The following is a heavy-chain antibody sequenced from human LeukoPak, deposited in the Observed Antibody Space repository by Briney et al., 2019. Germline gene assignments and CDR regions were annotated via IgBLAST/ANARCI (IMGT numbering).Heavy chain of an antibody. CDR2: ISAYNGNT. V-gene: IGHV1-18*01. D-gene: IGHD3-22*01. Sequence: GASVKVSCKASGYTFTSYGISWVRQAPGQGLEWMGWISAYNGNTNYAQKLQGRVTMTTDTSTSTAYMELRSLRSDDTAVYYCARDYYDSSGFQDDLSPFDYWGQGTLVAVSS. J-gene: IGHJ4*02. CDR3: ARDYYDSSGFQDDLSPFDY. CDR1: GYTFTSYG.